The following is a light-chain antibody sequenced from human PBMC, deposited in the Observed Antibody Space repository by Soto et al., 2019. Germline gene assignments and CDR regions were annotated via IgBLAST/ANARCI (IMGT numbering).Light chain of an antibody. Sequence: EIVMTQSPATLSVSPGERVTLSCRASQFISTNLAWYQQRPGQAPRLLIYGASTRAPGIPDRFNGSGSGTDFTLTISRLEADDVAVYHCHQYGSSVRAFGQGTKLEIK. CDR1: QFISTN. V-gene: IGKV3-20*01. CDR3: HQYGSSVRA. J-gene: IGKJ1*01. CDR2: GAS.